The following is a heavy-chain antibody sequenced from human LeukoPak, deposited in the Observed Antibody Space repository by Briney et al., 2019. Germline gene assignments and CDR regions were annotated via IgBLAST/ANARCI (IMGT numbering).Heavy chain of an antibody. Sequence: GGSLRLSCAASGFTFSSDYMSWVRQAPGKGLEWVSVICRDGSTSYADSVNGTFTISRDNSRNTLYLQINSLRADDTAMYYCARDGSGHVFDYWGQGTLVTVSS. CDR3: ARDGSGHVFDY. J-gene: IGHJ4*02. V-gene: IGHV3-66*01. CDR2: ICRDGST. D-gene: IGHD3-10*01. CDR1: GFTFSSDY.